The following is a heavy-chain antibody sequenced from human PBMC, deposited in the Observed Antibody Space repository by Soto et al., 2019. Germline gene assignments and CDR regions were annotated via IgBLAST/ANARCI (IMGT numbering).Heavy chain of an antibody. Sequence: QVQLQESGPGLVKPSQTLSLTCTVSGGSISSGGYYWSWIRQHPGKGLEWIGYIYYSGSTYYNPSLKSRVTMSVDTSKNQFSLKLSSVTAADTAIYYCARGGDFDILTGHYNPFDNWGQGTLVTVSS. CDR2: IYYSGST. J-gene: IGHJ4*02. V-gene: IGHV4-31*03. CDR3: ARGGDFDILTGHYNPFDN. CDR1: GGSISSGGYY. D-gene: IGHD3-9*01.